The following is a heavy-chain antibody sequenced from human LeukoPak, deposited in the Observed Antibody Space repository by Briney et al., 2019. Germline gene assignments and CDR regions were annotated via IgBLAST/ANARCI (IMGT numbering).Heavy chain of an antibody. CDR3: ARDPSGLYYYDSSGYYRFDY. CDR2: ISSNGGST. J-gene: IGHJ4*02. D-gene: IGHD3-22*01. Sequence: PGGSLRLSCSASGFTFSSYAMHWVRQAPGKGLEYVSAISSNGGSTYYADSVKGRFTISRDNAKNSLYLQMNSLRAEDTAVYYCARDPSGLYYYDSSGYYRFDYWGQGTLVTVSS. CDR1: GFTFSSYA. V-gene: IGHV3-64*04.